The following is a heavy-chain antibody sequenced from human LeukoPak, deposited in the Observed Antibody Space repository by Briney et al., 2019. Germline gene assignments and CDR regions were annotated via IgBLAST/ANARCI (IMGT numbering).Heavy chain of an antibody. V-gene: IGHV3-30*18. CDR1: GFTFSSYG. J-gene: IGHJ6*02. Sequence: PGGSLRLSWAASGFTFSSYGMHWVRQAPGKGLEWVAVISYDGSNKYYADSVKGRFTISRDNSKNTLYLQMNSLRAEDTAVYYCAKDCNPTYYDILTGYYYYYGMDVWGQGTTVTVSS. D-gene: IGHD3-9*01. CDR3: AKDCNPTYYDILTGYYYYYGMDV. CDR2: ISYDGSNK.